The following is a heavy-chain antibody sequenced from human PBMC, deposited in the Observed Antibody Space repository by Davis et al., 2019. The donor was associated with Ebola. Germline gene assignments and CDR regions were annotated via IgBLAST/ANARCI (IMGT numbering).Heavy chain of an antibody. D-gene: IGHD4-23*01. CDR3: ARRKDNYSGNDLDS. Sequence: MPSETLSLTCTVSGDSISSVYWSWIRQPPGKGLEWIGSIYYSGSTNYNPSLKSRVTISVDTSKNQISLKLSSVTAADTAVYYCARRKDNYSGNDLDSWGQGTLVTVS. V-gene: IGHV4-59*08. CDR2: IYYSGST. J-gene: IGHJ4*02. CDR1: GDSISSVY.